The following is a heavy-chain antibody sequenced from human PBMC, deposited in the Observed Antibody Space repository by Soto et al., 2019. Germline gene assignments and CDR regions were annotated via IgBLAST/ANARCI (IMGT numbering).Heavy chain of an antibody. Sequence: EVQLVESGGGLVQPGGSLRLSCTASGFAVRHNYMTWVRQAPGKGLEWVSLIYSGGDTAYADSEKCRFTISRHTSKNRPYHPMDCRSAQDTAVYYCARKTVSTASGGAVWGKGTAVPVPP. J-gene: IGHJ6*01. CDR2: IYSGGDT. V-gene: IGHV3-53*04. D-gene: IGHD3-10*01. CDR1: GFAVRHNY. CDR3: ARKTVSTASGGAV.